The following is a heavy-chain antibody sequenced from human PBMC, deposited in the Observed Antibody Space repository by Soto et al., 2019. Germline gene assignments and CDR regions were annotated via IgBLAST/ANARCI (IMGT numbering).Heavy chain of an antibody. V-gene: IGHV3-30-3*01. CDR3: ARLRGPLVAGLYLYPVDGREPVSAADV. J-gene: IGHJ6*02. Sequence: QMQLVESGGGVVQPGRSLRLSCAASGFTFSSYPMHWVRQAPGKGLEWVAVISFDGSKKYYADSVKGRFFISKDNSKKMLPLQVNCLRGENSAVYYCARLRGPLVAGLYLYPVDGREPVSAADVWGQGTAVTVSS. CDR1: GFTFSSYP. D-gene: IGHD2-15*01. CDR2: ISFDGSKK.